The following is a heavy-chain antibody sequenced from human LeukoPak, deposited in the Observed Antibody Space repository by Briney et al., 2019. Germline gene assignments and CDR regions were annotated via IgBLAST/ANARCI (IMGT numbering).Heavy chain of an antibody. J-gene: IGHJ6*02. CDR3: AIATLFETPRGTV. V-gene: IGHV1-69*13. CDR2: IIPIFGTA. Sequence: GASVKVSCKASGGTFSSYAISWVRQAPGQGLEWMGGIIPIFGTANYARKFQGRVTITADESTSTAYMELSSLRSEDTAVYYCAIATLFETPRGTVWGQGTTVTVSS. CDR1: GGTFSSYA.